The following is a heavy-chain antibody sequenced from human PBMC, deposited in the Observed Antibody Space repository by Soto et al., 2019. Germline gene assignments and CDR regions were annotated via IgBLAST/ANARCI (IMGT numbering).Heavy chain of an antibody. V-gene: IGHV4-59*01. Sequence: SETLSLTCPLSSSSITRNYSSWIRQPDRKGLEWIGYMYNTGSTVYNPSFKSRVTISVDTSKNQFSLKLNSVTAADTAVYYCARDLWGYCGTDCYPLDVWGQGTTVT. CDR2: MYNTGST. J-gene: IGHJ6*02. D-gene: IGHD2-21*02. CDR1: SSSITRNY. CDR3: ARDLWGYCGTDCYPLDV.